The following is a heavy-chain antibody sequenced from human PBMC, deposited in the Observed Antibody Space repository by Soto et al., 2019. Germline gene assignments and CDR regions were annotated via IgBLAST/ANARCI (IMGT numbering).Heavy chain of an antibody. Sequence: AAVKVSCKASGYTFTSYGISWVRQAPGQGLEWMGWISAYNGNTNYAQKLQGRVTMTTDTSTSTAYMELRSLRSDDTAVYYCARGPLTIFGPLYYFDYWGQGTLVTSPQ. CDR1: GYTFTSYG. V-gene: IGHV1-18*04. J-gene: IGHJ4*02. CDR3: ARGPLTIFGPLYYFDY. CDR2: ISAYNGNT. D-gene: IGHD3-3*01.